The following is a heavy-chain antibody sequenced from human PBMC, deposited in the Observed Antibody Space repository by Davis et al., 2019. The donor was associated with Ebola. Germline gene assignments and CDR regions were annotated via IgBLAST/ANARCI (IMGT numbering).Heavy chain of an antibody. CDR3: ARVRGIVVVVAATRDYYGMDV. J-gene: IGHJ6*02. CDR2: IIPIFGTA. Sequence: AASVKVSCKASGGTFSSYAISWVRQAPGQGLEWMGGIIPIFGTANYAQKFQGRVTMTRDTSTSTVYMELSSLRSEDTAVYYCARVRGIVVVVAATRDYYGMDVWGQGTTVTVSS. V-gene: IGHV1-69*05. D-gene: IGHD2-15*01. CDR1: GGTFSSYA.